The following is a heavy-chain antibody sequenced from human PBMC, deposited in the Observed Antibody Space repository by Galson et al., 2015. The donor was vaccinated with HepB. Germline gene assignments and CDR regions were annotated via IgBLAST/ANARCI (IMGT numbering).Heavy chain of an antibody. CDR3: AKDSDYDSSGCYH. D-gene: IGHD3-22*01. CDR1: GFTFSSYA. Sequence: SLRLSCAASGFTFSSYAMSWVRQAPGKGLEWVSAISGSGGSTYYADSVKGRFTISRDNSKNTLYLQMNSLRAEDTAVYYCAKDSDYDSSGCYHWGQGTLVTVSS. CDR2: ISGSGGST. V-gene: IGHV3-23*01. J-gene: IGHJ5*02.